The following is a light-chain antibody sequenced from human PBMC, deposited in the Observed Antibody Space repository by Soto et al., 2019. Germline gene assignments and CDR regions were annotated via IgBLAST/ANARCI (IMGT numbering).Light chain of an antibody. CDR2: DAS. J-gene: IGKJ4*01. V-gene: IGKV1-5*01. CDR3: QQYNTYGT. CDR1: QSISSW. Sequence: DIQMTQSPSNLSASVGDRVTITCRASQSISSWLAWYQQKPGKAPKLLIYDASSLESGVPSRFSGSGSGTEFTLTISSLQPDDFATYYCQQYNTYGTFGGGTKVEIK.